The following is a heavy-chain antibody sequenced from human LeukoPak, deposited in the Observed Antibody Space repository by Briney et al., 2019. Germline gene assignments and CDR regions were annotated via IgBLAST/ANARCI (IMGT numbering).Heavy chain of an antibody. D-gene: IGHD1-7*01. V-gene: IGHV3-20*04. CDR2: TNWNGGST. CDR1: GFTFSNYD. CDR3: ARRRRGNTVPYYYYMDV. J-gene: IGHJ6*03. Sequence: GGSLRLSCAASGFTFSNYDMSWVRQAPGKGLEWVSATNWNGGSTHYADSVKGRFTTSRDNAKNSLYLQLSSLRVEDTALYYCARRRRGNTVPYYYYMDVWGKGTTVTVSS.